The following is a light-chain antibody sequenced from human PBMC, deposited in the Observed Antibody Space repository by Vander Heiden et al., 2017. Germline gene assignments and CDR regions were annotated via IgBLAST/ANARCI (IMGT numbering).Light chain of an antibody. V-gene: IGKV2-28*01. CDR1: QSLLHSNGYNY. J-gene: IGKJ5*01. CDR2: LGS. Sequence: DIEMTQSPLSLPATPGEPASISCRSSQSLLHSNGYNYLDWYLQKPGQSPQLLIYLGSNRASGVPDRFSGSGSGTDFTLKISRVEAEDVGVYYCMQALQTPTFGQGTRLEIK. CDR3: MQALQTPT.